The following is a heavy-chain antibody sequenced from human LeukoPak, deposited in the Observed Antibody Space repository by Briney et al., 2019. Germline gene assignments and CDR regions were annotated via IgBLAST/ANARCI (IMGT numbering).Heavy chain of an antibody. D-gene: IGHD3-22*01. Sequence: GGSLRLSCAASGFTFSSYSMNWVRQAPGKGLEWVSYISSGSSTIYYADSVKGRFTISRDSAKNSLYLQMNSLRAEDTAVYYCARDHYYDSSGPVWGQGTTVTVSS. J-gene: IGHJ6*02. V-gene: IGHV3-48*04. CDR3: ARDHYYDSSGPV. CDR2: ISSGSSTI. CDR1: GFTFSSYS.